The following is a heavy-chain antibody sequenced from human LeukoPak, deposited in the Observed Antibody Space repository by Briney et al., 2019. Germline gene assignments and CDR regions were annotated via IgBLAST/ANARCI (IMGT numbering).Heavy chain of an antibody. CDR2: IYSGGKT. Sequence: PGGSLRLSCAASGFTVSSNYISWVCQAPGKGLEWVSVIYSGGKTHYADSVKGRFTISRDNSKNTLYLQMNSLRAEDTAVYYCARGVANYYDSSGYQKWGQGTLVTVSS. J-gene: IGHJ4*02. CDR1: GFTVSSNY. CDR3: ARGVANYYDSSGYQK. V-gene: IGHV3-53*01. D-gene: IGHD3-22*01.